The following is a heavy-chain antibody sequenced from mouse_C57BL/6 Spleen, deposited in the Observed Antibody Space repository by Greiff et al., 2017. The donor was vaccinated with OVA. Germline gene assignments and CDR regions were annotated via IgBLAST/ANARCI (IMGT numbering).Heavy chain of an antibody. CDR1: GFTIKNTY. Sequence: VQLQQSVAELVRPGASVKLSCTASGFTIKNTYMHWVKQRPEQGLEWIGRIDPANGNTKYAPKFQGKATITADTSSNTAYLQLSSLTSEDTAIYYCARGGLLDRNWYFDVWGTGTTVTVSS. V-gene: IGHV14-3*01. CDR2: IDPANGNT. D-gene: IGHD3-3*01. J-gene: IGHJ1*03. CDR3: ARGGLLDRNWYFDV.